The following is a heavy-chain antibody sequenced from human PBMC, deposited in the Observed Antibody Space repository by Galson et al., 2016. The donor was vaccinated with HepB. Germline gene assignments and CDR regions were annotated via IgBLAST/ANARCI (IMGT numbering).Heavy chain of an antibody. CDR2: INQDGSTT. V-gene: IGHV3-74*03. CDR1: GFTFSNYW. Sequence: SLRLSCAASGFTFSNYWMHWVRQAPGKGLVWVSRINQDGSTTTYADSVKGRFTISRDNAKNTLILQMNSLRVEDTAVYYFADGELRVGWGQGTLVTVSS. D-gene: IGHD3-10*01. CDR3: ADGELRVG. J-gene: IGHJ4*02.